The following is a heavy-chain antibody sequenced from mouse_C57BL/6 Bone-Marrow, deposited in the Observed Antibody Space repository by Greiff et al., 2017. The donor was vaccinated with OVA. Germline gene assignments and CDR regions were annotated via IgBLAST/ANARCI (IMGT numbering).Heavy chain of an antibody. CDR3: AKGHYYGSPSYWYFDV. CDR2: IYPGDGDT. V-gene: IGHV1-80*01. D-gene: IGHD1-1*01. CDR1: GYAFSSYW. J-gene: IGHJ1*03. Sequence: VQLQQSGAELVKPGASVKISCKASGYAFSSYWMNWVKQRPGKGLEWIGQIYPGDGDTNYNGKFKGKATLTADKSSSTAYMQLSSLTSEDSAVYFCAKGHYYGSPSYWYFDVWGTGTTVTVSS.